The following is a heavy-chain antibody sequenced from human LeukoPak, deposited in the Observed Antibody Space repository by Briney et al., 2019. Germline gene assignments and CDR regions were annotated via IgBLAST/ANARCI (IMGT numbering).Heavy chain of an antibody. Sequence: GESLRISCKASGSRFTGYCIGWVRQVPGKGLEWMGILYPDESNAIYSPSFQGQVTMSVDKSIDTAYLQWSSLKASDTAMYYCAGGHDYGDYVNAFHLWGQGTMVSVSS. CDR3: AGGHDYGDYVNAFHL. J-gene: IGHJ3*01. CDR1: GSRFTGYC. V-gene: IGHV5-51*01. CDR2: LYPDESNA. D-gene: IGHD4-17*01.